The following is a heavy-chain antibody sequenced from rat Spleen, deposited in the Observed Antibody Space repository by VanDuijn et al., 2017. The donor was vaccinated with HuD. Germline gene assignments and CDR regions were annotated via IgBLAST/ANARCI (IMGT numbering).Heavy chain of an antibody. CDR3: VKYSGKYYGYNFLDY. CDR1: GFTFSDYY. D-gene: IGHD1-9*01. V-gene: IGHV5-7*01. J-gene: IGHJ2*01. Sequence: EVQLVESGGGLVQPGRSLKLSCAASGFTFSDYYMAWVRQAPTKGLEWVATIIYDGGSTYYRDSVKGRFTISRHTAESTLNLEMDSLRSEDTATYYCVKYSGKYYGYNFLDYWGQGVMVTVSS. CDR2: IIYDGGST.